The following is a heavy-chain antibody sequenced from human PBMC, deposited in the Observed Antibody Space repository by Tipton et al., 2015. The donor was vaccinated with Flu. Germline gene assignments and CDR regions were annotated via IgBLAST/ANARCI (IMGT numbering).Heavy chain of an antibody. Sequence: SLRLSCAASGFTFSSYWMSWVRQAPGKGLEWVANIKQDGGEKYYVDSLKGRFTISRDNAKNSLFLQVNSLRVEDTAVYFCARVRHCSSTSCPYFYYYYGMDVWGQGTTVTVSS. CDR1: GFTFSSYW. CDR2: IKQDGGEK. CDR3: ARVRHCSSTSCPYFYYYYGMDV. J-gene: IGHJ6*02. V-gene: IGHV3-7*01. D-gene: IGHD2-2*01.